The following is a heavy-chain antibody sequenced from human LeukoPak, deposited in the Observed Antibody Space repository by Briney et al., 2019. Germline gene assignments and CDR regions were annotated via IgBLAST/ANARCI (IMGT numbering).Heavy chain of an antibody. CDR3: ARAGVDFWSGYKDY. CDR1: GGSISSYY. V-gene: IGHV4-59*01. Sequence: SETLSLTCTVSGGSISSYYWSWLRQPPGKGLEWIGYIYYSGSTNYNPSLKSRVTISVDTSKNQFSLKLSSVTAADTAVYYCARAGVDFWSGYKDYWGQGTLVTVSS. CDR2: IYYSGST. J-gene: IGHJ4*02. D-gene: IGHD3-3*01.